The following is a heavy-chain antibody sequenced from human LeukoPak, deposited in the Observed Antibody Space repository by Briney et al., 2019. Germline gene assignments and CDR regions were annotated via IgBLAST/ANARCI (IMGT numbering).Heavy chain of an antibody. J-gene: IGHJ6*02. CDR2: INHSGST. CDR3: ASLRRGSAYYGMDV. Sequence: SETLSLTCAVYGGSFSGYYWSWICQPPGKGLEWIGEINHSGSTNYNPSLKSRVTISVDTSKNQFSLKLSSVTAADTAVYYCASLRRGSAYYGMDVWAKGPRSPSP. CDR1: GGSFSGYY. V-gene: IGHV4-34*01.